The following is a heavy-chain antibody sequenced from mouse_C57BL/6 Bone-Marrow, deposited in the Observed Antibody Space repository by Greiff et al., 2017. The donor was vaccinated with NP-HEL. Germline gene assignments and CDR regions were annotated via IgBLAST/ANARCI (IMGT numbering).Heavy chain of an antibody. V-gene: IGHV1-26*01. Sequence: EVQLQQSGPELVKPGASVKISCKASGYTFTDYYMNWVKQSPGKSLEWIGDINPNNGGTSYNQKFKGKATLTVDKSSSTAYMELRSLTSEDSAVYYCAVYYGSSGWYFGVWGTGTTVTVAS. CDR2: INPNNGGT. D-gene: IGHD1-1*01. J-gene: IGHJ1*03. CDR1: GYTFTDYY. CDR3: AVYYGSSGWYFGV.